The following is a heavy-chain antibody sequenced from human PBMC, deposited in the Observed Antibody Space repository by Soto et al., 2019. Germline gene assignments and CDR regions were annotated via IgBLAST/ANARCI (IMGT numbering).Heavy chain of an antibody. Sequence: GSLRSAGVASGSLFSDFGMNQVRQARRKGLEWIAYVSRDARVIYHADSVEGRFTVSRDNGKNSLLLQMHGLRDEETAVYFCVRDPYCTYGVCYTNFFDYWGQVTLVTVSA. CDR1: GSLFSDFG. D-gene: IGHD2-8*01. V-gene: IGHV3-48*02. CDR3: VRDPYCTYGVCYTNFFDY. J-gene: IGHJ4*02. CDR2: VSRDARVI.